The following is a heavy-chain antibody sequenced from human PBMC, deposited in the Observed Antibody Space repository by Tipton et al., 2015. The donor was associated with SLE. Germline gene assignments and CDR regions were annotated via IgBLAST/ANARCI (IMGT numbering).Heavy chain of an antibody. CDR3: AREWSGKGVFDP. CDR1: GGSISSVGYY. V-gene: IGHV4-31*03. D-gene: IGHD3-10*01. Sequence: TLSLTCTVSGGSISSVGYYWSWIRQHPGKGLEWIGHIYYSESTFHNPSVRSGVTISVDTSKNQFSLKLSSVTGADTAVYYCAREWSGKGVFDPWGQGTLVTVSS. J-gene: IGHJ5*02. CDR2: IYYSEST.